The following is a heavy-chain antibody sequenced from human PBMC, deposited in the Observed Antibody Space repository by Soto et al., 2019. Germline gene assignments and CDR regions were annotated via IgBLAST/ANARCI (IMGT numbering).Heavy chain of an antibody. Sequence: GGSLRLSCAASGFTFSSYAMSWVRQAPGKGLEWVSAISGSGGSTYYADSVKGRFTISRDNSKNTLYLQMNSLRAEDTAVYYCAIFGVVINAFDIWGQGTMVTVSS. V-gene: IGHV3-23*01. CDR2: ISGSGGST. CDR3: AIFGVVINAFDI. D-gene: IGHD3-3*01. CDR1: GFTFSSYA. J-gene: IGHJ3*02.